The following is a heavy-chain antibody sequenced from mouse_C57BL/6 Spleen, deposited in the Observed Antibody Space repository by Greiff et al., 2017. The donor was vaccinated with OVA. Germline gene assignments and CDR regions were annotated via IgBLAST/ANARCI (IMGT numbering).Heavy chain of an antibody. V-gene: IGHV1-64*01. D-gene: IGHD2-1*01. CDR2: IHPNSGST. Sequence: QVQLQQPGAELVKPGASVKLSCKASGYTFTSYWMHWVKQRPGQGLEWIGMIHPNSGSTNYNEKFKSKATLTVDKSSSTAYMQLSSLTSEDSAVYYCARREGNPAWFACWGQGTTLSVAS. CDR3: ARREGNPAWFAC. CDR1: GYTFTSYW. J-gene: IGHJ2*01.